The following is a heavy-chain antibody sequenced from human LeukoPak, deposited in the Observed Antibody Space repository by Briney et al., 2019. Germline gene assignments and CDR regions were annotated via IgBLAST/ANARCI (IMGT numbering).Heavy chain of an antibody. CDR3: ARHYGP. V-gene: IGHV4-39*01. CDR2: GYYSGSN. CDR1: GCSISSCDYC. Sequence: AETLSLTCTVSGCSISSCDYCWGWIGQAPGKGLVWIGSGYYSGSNYYTPSLKSRVTISVDTSKNQFSLKLNSVTAADTAVYYCARHYGPWGQGTLVTVSS. D-gene: IGHD3-10*01. J-gene: IGHJ5*02.